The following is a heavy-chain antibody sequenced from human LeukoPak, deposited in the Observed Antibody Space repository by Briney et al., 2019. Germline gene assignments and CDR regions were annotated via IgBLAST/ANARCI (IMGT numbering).Heavy chain of an antibody. D-gene: IGHD3-22*01. Sequence: GGSLRLSCAASGFTFSSYGMHWVRQAPGKGLGWVAVISYDGSNKYYADSVKGRFTISRDNSKNTLYLQMNSLRAEDTAVYYCAASYDSSGYYELPRAWGQGTLVTVSS. CDR1: GFTFSSYG. CDR3: AASYDSSGYYELPRA. CDR2: ISYDGSNK. J-gene: IGHJ4*02. V-gene: IGHV3-30*03.